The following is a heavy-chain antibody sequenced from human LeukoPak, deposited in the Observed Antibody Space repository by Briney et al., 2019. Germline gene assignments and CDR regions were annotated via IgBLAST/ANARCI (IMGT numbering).Heavy chain of an antibody. CDR3: AREVHDRIVGATTAFDY. CDR2: ISYDGSNK. J-gene: IGHJ4*02. Sequence: GGSLRLSCAASGFTFSSYAMHWVRQAPGKGLEWVAVISYDGSNKYYVDSVKGRFTISRDNSKNTLYLQMNSLRAEDTAVYYCAREVHDRIVGATTAFDYWGQGTLVTVSS. CDR1: GFTFSSYA. D-gene: IGHD1-26*01. V-gene: IGHV3-30-3*01.